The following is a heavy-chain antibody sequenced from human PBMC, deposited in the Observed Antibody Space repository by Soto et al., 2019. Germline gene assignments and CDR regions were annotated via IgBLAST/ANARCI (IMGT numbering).Heavy chain of an antibody. CDR2: ISGSGGST. CDR1: GFTFSSYA. V-gene: IGHV3-23*01. Sequence: GGSLRLSCAASGFTFSSYAMSWVRQAPGKGLEWVSAISGSGGSTYYADSVKGRFTISRDNSKNTLYLQMNSLRAEDTAVYYCAKDLLRYFDWSSNYFDYWGQGTLVTVSS. J-gene: IGHJ4*02. CDR3: AKDLLRYFDWSSNYFDY. D-gene: IGHD3-9*01.